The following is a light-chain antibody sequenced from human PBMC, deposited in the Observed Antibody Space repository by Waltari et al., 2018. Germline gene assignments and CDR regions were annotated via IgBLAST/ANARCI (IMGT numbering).Light chain of an antibody. CDR1: SSDVGGYNY. CDR2: DVS. J-gene: IGLJ3*02. CDR3: SSYTSSSTPGV. V-gene: IGLV2-14*01. Sequence: QSALPQPASVSGSPGQSLTIPCTGTSSDVGGYNYVSRYQQHPGKAPKLMIYDVSKRPSGVSNRFSGSKSGNTASLTISGLQAEDEADYYCSSYTSSSTPGVFGGGTKLTVL.